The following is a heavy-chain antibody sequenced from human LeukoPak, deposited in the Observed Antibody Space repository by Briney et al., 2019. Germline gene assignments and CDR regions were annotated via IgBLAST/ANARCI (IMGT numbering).Heavy chain of an antibody. CDR2: IYYSGST. Sequence: SETLSLTCTVFGGSISSSSYYWGWIRQPPGKGLEWIGSIYYSGSTYYNPSLKSRVTISVDTSKNQFSLKLSSVTAADTAVYYCAGNSASSSGNEPSWGQGTLVTVSS. J-gene: IGHJ5*02. CDR1: GGSISSSSYY. D-gene: IGHD4-23*01. CDR3: AGNSASSSGNEPS. V-gene: IGHV4-39*07.